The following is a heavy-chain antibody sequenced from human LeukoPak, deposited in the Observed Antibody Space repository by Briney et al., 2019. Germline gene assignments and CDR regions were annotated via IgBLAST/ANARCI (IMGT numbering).Heavy chain of an antibody. CDR1: GYTFTSYG. J-gene: IGHJ4*02. Sequence: ASVTVSCTASGYTFTSYGISWVRQAPGQGLEWMGWISAYNGNTNYAQKLQGRVTMTADTSTSTAYMELRSLRSDDTAVYYCARGPEDIVVVVAAIGSPLDYWGQGTLVTVSS. D-gene: IGHD2-15*01. CDR2: ISAYNGNT. CDR3: ARGPEDIVVVVAAIGSPLDY. V-gene: IGHV1-18*01.